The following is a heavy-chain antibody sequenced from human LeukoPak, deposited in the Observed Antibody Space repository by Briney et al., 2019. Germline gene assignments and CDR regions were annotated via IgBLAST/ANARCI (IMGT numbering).Heavy chain of an antibody. CDR1: GYSFTSYW. V-gene: IGHV5-51*01. J-gene: IGHJ3*02. Sequence: GESPKISCKGSGYSFTSYWIGWVRQMPGKGLEWMGIIYPGDSDTRYSPSFQGQVTISADKSISTAYLQWSSLKASDTAMYYCARHSGSYVDAFDIWGQGTMVTVSS. D-gene: IGHD1-26*01. CDR3: ARHSGSYVDAFDI. CDR2: IYPGDSDT.